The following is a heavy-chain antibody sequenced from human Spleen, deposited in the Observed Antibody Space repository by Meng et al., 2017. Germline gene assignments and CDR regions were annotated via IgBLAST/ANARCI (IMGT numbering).Heavy chain of an antibody. D-gene: IGHD5-12*01. J-gene: IGHJ6*02. CDR2: INHSGST. Sequence: GSLRLSCAVYGGSFSGYYWSWIRQPPGEGLEWVGEINHSGSTNYNPSLKSRVTISVDTSKNQFSLKLSSVTAADTAVYYCARGYSGYDLGYYYYYGMDVWGQGTTVTVSS. CDR3: ARGYSGYDLGYYYYYGMDV. CDR1: GGSFSGYY. V-gene: IGHV4-34*01.